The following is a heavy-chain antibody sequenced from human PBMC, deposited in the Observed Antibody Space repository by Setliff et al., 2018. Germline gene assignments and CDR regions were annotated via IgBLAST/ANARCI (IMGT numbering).Heavy chain of an antibody. CDR3: ARDFPYFGGSGAFFY. CDR2: IDPNSGGT. Sequence: GASVKVSCKASGSTFTSYYTHWVRQAPGQGLEWLGRIDPNSGGTDYAQRFQGRVTMTRDTSINTAYMELSRLTSDDTAMYYCARDFPYFGGSGAFFYWGQGALVTVSS. CDR1: GSTFTSYY. D-gene: IGHD3-10*01. J-gene: IGHJ4*02. V-gene: IGHV1-2*06.